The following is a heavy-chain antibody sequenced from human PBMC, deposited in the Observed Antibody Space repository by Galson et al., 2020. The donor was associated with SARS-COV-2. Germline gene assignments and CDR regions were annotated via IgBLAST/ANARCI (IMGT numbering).Heavy chain of an antibody. V-gene: IGHV3-30*02. D-gene: IGHD1-1*01. CDR2: VHGDDYNK. Sequence: GGSLRLSCAASGFTFGSYGMHWVRQAPGKGLEWVGFVHGDDYNKNYADSVRGRFTISRDNSKNRLYLQMNSLRIDDTAIYYCAKDGKRGWDFDHWGQGTLVTVSS. CDR3: AKDGKRGWDFDH. CDR1: GFTFGSYG. J-gene: IGHJ4*02.